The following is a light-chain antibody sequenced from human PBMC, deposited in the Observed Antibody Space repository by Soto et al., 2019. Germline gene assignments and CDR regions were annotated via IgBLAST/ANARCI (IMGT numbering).Light chain of an antibody. Sequence: EIVMTQSPATLSVSPGERATLSCRASQSVGRNLAWYQQKPGQAPRLLVYRTSTRATGIPARFSGSGSGTDFTLSNSSLQSEDFAVYYCQQYNNWPPYTFGQGTKLEIK. V-gene: IGKV3-15*01. CDR1: QSVGRN. J-gene: IGKJ2*01. CDR2: RTS. CDR3: QQYNNWPPYT.